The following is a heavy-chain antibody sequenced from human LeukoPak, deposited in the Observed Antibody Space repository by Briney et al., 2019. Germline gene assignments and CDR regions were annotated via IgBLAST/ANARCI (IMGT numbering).Heavy chain of an antibody. CDR2: IYYSGST. CDR3: ARVTNTGLIAY. D-gene: IGHD1-14*01. V-gene: IGHV4-31*03. CDR1: GGSISRGDYS. Sequence: SETLSLTCTVSGGSISRGDYSWSWIRQPPGKGLEWIGYIYYSGSTYYNPSLKSRVTITVDTSKNQFSLKLSSVTAADSAVYYCARVTNTGLIAYWGQGTLVTVSS. J-gene: IGHJ4*02.